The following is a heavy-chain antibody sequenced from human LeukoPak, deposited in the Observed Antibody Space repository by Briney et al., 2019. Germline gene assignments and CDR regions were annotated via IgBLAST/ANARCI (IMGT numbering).Heavy chain of an antibody. CDR3: ARRHSSSWYYFDY. Sequence: GGSLRLSCAASGFTFSSYAMSWVRQAPGKGMEWVSTISGGGGSTYHADSVKGRFTISRDNSKNTLYLQVNSLRAEDTAVYYCARRHSSSWYYFDYWGQGTLVTVSS. D-gene: IGHD6-13*01. CDR2: ISGGGGST. J-gene: IGHJ4*02. CDR1: GFTFSSYA. V-gene: IGHV3-23*01.